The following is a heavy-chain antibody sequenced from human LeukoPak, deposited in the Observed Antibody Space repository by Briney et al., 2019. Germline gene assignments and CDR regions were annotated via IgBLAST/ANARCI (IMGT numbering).Heavy chain of an antibody. Sequence: SETLSLTCTVSGGSISDYYWNWMRQPPGKGLEWIGYIYYSGRTNYNPSLKSRVSISVDTSKNQFSLKLSSVTAADTAVYYCARARRYYFDYWGQGTLVTVSS. CDR3: ARARRYYFDY. CDR1: GGSISDYY. D-gene: IGHD1-14*01. J-gene: IGHJ4*02. CDR2: IYYSGRT. V-gene: IGHV4-59*12.